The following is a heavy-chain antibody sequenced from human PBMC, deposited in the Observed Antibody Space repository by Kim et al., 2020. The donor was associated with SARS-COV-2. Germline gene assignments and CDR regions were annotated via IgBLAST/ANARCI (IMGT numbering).Heavy chain of an antibody. D-gene: IGHD2-2*01. CDR1: GGPFSGYY. Sequence: SETLSLTCAVSGGPFSGYYWTWIRQPPGGGLEWIGEAFDSGITKYNPSLKSRLTISVDTSKNVFPLKLSSVTAADTATYYCARHMRRAFDIWGQGTIVTVSS. J-gene: IGHJ3*02. CDR3: ARHMRRAFDI. V-gene: IGHV4-34*12. CDR2: AFDSGIT.